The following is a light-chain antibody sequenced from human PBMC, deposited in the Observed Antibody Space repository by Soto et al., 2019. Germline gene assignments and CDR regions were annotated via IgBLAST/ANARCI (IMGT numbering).Light chain of an antibody. CDR3: SSYTSSSTLYV. V-gene: IGLV2-14*01. CDR1: TSDVGGYNY. Sequence: QSVLTQPASVSGSPGQSITISFTGTTSDVGGYNYVFWYQQHPGKAPKLMIYEVSNRPSGVSTRFSGSKSGNTASLTISGLQAEDEADYYCSSYTSSSTLYVFGTGTKVTVL. J-gene: IGLJ1*01. CDR2: EVS.